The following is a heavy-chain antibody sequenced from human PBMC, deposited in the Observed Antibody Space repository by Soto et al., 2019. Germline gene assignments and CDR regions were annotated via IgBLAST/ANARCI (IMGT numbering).Heavy chain of an antibody. CDR2: INPNSGGT. CDR1: GYIFTDYY. Sequence: GXSVKVSCKASGYIFTDYYMNWVRQAPGQGLEWMGWINPNSGGTNYAQKFQGRVTMTTDTSITTAYMELSGLRSDDTAVYYCSRPYCGSNSCHNWFDPWGQGTLVTASS. D-gene: IGHD2-2*01. V-gene: IGHV1-2*02. J-gene: IGHJ5*02. CDR3: SRPYCGSNSCHNWFDP.